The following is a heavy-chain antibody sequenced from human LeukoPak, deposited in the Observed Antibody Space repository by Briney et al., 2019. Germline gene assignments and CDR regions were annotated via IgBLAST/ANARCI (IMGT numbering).Heavy chain of an antibody. V-gene: IGHV3-23*01. D-gene: IGHD1-26*01. J-gene: IGHJ4*02. Sequence: PGGSLRLSCAASGFTFSSYAMSWVRQAPGKGLEWVSAISGSGGSAYYADSMKGRFTISRDNSKNTLYLQMNSLRAEDTAVYYCAKDSSIVGATTADYWGQGTLVTVSS. CDR2: ISGSGGSA. CDR1: GFTFSSYA. CDR3: AKDSSIVGATTADY.